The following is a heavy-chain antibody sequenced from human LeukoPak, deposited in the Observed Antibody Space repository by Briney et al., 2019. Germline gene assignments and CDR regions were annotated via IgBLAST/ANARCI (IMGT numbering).Heavy chain of an antibody. D-gene: IGHD3-10*01. CDR2: ISYDGSNK. Sequence: GRSLGLSCAASGFTFSSYGMHWVRQAPGKGLEWVAVISYDGSNKYYADSVKGRFTISRDNSKNTLYLQMNSLRAEDTAVYYCAKATYYYGSGSYYNLDYWGQGTLVTVSP. V-gene: IGHV3-30*18. J-gene: IGHJ4*02. CDR1: GFTFSSYG. CDR3: AKATYYYGSGSYYNLDY.